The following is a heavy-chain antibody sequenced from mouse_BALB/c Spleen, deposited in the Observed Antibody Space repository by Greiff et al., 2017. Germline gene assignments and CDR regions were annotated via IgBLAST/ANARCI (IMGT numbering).Heavy chain of an antibody. CDR1: GYSITSDYA. Sequence: EVQLQQSGPGLVKPSQSLSLTCTVTGYSITSDYAWNWIRQFPGNKLEWMGYISYSGSTSYNPSLKSRISITRDTSKNQFFLQLNSVTTEDTATYYCAREVANLYWYFDVWGAGTTVTVSS. CDR3: AREVANLYWYFDV. V-gene: IGHV3-2*02. CDR2: ISYSGST. D-gene: IGHD1-1*02. J-gene: IGHJ1*01.